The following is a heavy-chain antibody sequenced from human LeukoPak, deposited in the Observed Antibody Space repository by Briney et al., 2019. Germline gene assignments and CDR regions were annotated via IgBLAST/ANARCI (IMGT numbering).Heavy chain of an antibody. CDR3: AREGCSSTSCYYASSSLRYGMDV. D-gene: IGHD2-2*01. CDR1: GFTFSSYW. J-gene: IGHJ6*02. CDR2: IKQDGSEK. Sequence: GGSLGLSCAASGFTFSSYWMSWVRQAPGKGLEWVANIKQDGSEKYYVDSVKGRFTISRDNAKNSLYLQMNSLRAEDTAVYYCAREGCSSTSCYYASSSLRYGMDVWGQGTTVTVSS. V-gene: IGHV3-7*01.